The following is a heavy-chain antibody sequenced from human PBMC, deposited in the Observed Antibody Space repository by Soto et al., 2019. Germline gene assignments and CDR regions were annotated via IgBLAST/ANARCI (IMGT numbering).Heavy chain of an antibody. CDR3: ARQGFGPLHGLVDV. CDR2: VHHSWGS. D-gene: IGHD3-10*01. J-gene: IGHJ6*02. V-gene: IGHV4-59*08. Sequence: QVQLQESGPGLVKPWETLSLSCTVSGGSISSYYWSWIRLPPGKPMEWIGYVHHSWGSSYNPSLQSRVAISLRTAKRQFSLELTSVTAADTAVYYCARQGFGPLHGLVDVWGQGTTVIVSS. CDR1: GGSISSYY.